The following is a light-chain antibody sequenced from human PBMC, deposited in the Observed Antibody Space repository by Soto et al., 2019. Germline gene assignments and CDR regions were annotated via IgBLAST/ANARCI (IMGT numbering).Light chain of an antibody. Sequence: IVMTQSPATLSLSRGERATLSCRASQGIGDTVAWYQQKPGQTPRLLIYDTSTRATGVPARFSGSGSGTDFTLTISRLEPEDFAVYYCQQYVSSPGFGQGTRLEIK. CDR1: QGIGDT. J-gene: IGKJ5*01. CDR2: DTS. CDR3: QQYVSSPG. V-gene: IGKV3-20*01.